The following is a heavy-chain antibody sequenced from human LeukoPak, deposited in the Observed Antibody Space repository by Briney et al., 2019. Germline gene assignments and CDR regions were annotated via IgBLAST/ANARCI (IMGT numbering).Heavy chain of an antibody. D-gene: IGHD5-24*01. CDR2: INHSGGT. Sequence: SETLSLTCAVYGGSFSGYYWSWIRQPPGKGLEWIGEINHSGGTNYNPSLKSRVTISVDTSKNQFSLKLSSVTAADTAVYYCARGWEMATIEGLGYWGQGTLVTVSS. CDR3: ARGWEMATIEGLGY. J-gene: IGHJ4*02. V-gene: IGHV4-34*01. CDR1: GGSFSGYY.